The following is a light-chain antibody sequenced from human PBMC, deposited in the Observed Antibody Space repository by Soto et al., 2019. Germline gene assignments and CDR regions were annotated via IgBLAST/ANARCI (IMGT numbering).Light chain of an antibody. CDR2: ENN. CDR3: GTWDSSLSAHYV. Sequence: QSVLTQPPSVSAAPEQKVTISCSGSSSNIGNNYVSWYQQLPGTAPKLLIYENNKRPSGIPDRFSGSKSGTSATLGITGLQTGDEADYYCGTWDSSLSAHYVFGTGTKVTVL. V-gene: IGLV1-51*02. J-gene: IGLJ1*01. CDR1: SSNIGNNY.